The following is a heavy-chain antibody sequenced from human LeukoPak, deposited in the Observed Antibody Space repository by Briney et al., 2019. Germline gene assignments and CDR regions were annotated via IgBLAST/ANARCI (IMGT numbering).Heavy chain of an antibody. Sequence: SVKVSCKASGYTFTGCYMHWVRQAPGQGLEWMGWINPNSGDTHYAQKFQGRVTMTRDTSISTAYMELSSLRSDDTALYYCATGSSLDGSSSWPTHNYWGQGALVTVSS. V-gene: IGHV1-2*02. CDR1: GYTFTGCY. D-gene: IGHD6-13*01. CDR3: ATGSSLDGSSSWPTHNY. CDR2: INPNSGDT. J-gene: IGHJ4*02.